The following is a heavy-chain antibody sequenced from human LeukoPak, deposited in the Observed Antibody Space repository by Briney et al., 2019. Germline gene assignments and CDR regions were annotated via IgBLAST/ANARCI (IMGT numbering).Heavy chain of an antibody. J-gene: IGHJ6*02. Sequence: ASVKVSCKASGYTFTSYYMHWVRQAPGQGLEWMGIINPSGGSTSYAQKFQGRVTMTGDTSTSTVYMELSSLRSEDTAVYYCARDDVLRFLEWLPLMAAYYYGMDVWGQGTTVTVSS. D-gene: IGHD3-3*01. CDR3: ARDDVLRFLEWLPLMAAYYYGMDV. CDR2: INPSGGST. CDR1: GYTFTSYY. V-gene: IGHV1-46*01.